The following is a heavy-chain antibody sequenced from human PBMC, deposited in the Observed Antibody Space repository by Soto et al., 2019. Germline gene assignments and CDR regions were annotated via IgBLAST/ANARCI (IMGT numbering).Heavy chain of an antibody. CDR1: GGSFSGYY. D-gene: IGHD3-10*02. CDR2: INHSGST. CDR3: ARGMFGGDYYYGMDV. J-gene: IGHJ6*02. Sequence: LSETLSLTCAVYGGSFSGYYWSWIRQPPGKGLEWIGEINHSGSTNYNPSLKSRVTISVDTSKNQFSLKLSSVTAADTAVCYCARGMFGGDYYYGMDVWGQGTTVTVSS. V-gene: IGHV4-34*01.